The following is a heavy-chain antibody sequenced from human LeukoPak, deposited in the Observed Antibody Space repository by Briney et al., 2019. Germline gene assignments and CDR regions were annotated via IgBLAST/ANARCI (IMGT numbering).Heavy chain of an antibody. V-gene: IGHV3-30-3*01. CDR3: ARGDYYGSGSYEYYFDY. CDR1: GFTFSSYA. Sequence: GRSLRLSCAASGFTFSSYAMHWVRQAPGKGLEWVAVRSYDGSNKYYADSVKGRFTISRDNSKDTLYLQMNSLRAEDTAVYYCARGDYYGSGSYEYYFDYWGQGTLVTVSS. CDR2: RSYDGSNK. J-gene: IGHJ4*02. D-gene: IGHD3-10*01.